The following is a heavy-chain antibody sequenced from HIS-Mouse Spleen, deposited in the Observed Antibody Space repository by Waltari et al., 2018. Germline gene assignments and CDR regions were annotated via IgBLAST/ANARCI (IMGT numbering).Heavy chain of an antibody. CDR2: ISYDGSNK. D-gene: IGHD7-27*01. V-gene: IGHV3-30*18. J-gene: IGHJ2*01. Sequence: QVQLVESGGGVVQPGRSLRLSCAASGFTFSSYGMHWVRQAPGRGLGWVAVISYDGSNKYYADSVKGRFTISRDNSKNTLYLQMNSLRAEDTAVYYCAKDTNWGWYFDLWGRGTLVTVSS. CDR3: AKDTNWGWYFDL. CDR1: GFTFSSYG.